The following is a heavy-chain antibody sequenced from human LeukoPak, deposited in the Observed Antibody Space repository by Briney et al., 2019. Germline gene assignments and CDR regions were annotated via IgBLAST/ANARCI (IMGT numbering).Heavy chain of an antibody. Sequence: PGGSLRLSCSASGFTFSSYCMHWVRQAPGKGLEYVSAISSNGGSAYYANSVKGRFTISRDNSKNTLYLQMGSLRVEDMAVYYCARAGSTIFGVVIPYGMDVWGQGTTVTVSS. CDR1: GFTFSSYC. D-gene: IGHD3-3*01. CDR2: ISSNGGSA. J-gene: IGHJ6*02. V-gene: IGHV3-64*01. CDR3: ARAGSTIFGVVIPYGMDV.